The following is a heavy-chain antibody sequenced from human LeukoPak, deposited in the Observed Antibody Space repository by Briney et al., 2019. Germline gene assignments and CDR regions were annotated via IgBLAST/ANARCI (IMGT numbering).Heavy chain of an antibody. CDR2: ISGSGGST. CDR1: GFTFSSYA. V-gene: IGHV3-23*01. J-gene: IGHJ3*02. CDR3: SLVVPSAPDAFDI. Sequence: PEGSLRLSCAASGFTFSSYAMSWVRQAPGKGLEWVSAISGSGGSTYYADSVKGRFTISRDNSKNTLYLQMNSLRAEDTAVYYCSLVVPSAPDAFDIWGQGTMVTVSS. D-gene: IGHD2-2*01.